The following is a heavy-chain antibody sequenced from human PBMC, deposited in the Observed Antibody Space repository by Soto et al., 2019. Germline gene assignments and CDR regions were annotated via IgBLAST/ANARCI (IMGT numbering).Heavy chain of an antibody. V-gene: IGHV4-61*01. D-gene: IGHD1-20*01. CDR3: ASVGGIDTFFAP. J-gene: IGHJ5*02. Sequence: SETMSLTCTVSGDSVSAGSYYWSWIRQPPGKGLEWIGYIYYTGSTSYNPSLKSRVTMSVDTSKNQFSLKLTSVAAADTAAYYGASVGGIDTFFAPWGQGSLVPVSS. CDR2: IYYTGST. CDR1: GDSVSAGSYY.